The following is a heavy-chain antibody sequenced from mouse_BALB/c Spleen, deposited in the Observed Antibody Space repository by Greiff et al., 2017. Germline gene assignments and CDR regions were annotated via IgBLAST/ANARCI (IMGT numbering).Heavy chain of an antibody. CDR1: GYTFTSYY. Sequence: QVHVKQSGPELVKPGASVRISCKASGYTFTSYYIHWVKQRPGQGLEWIGWIYPGNVNTKYNEKFKGKATLTADKSSSTAYMQLSSLTSEDSAVYFCARRYYGSSSYYFDYWGQGTTLTVSS. CDR3: ARRYYGSSSYYFDY. D-gene: IGHD1-1*01. J-gene: IGHJ2*01. V-gene: IGHV1S56*01. CDR2: IYPGNVNT.